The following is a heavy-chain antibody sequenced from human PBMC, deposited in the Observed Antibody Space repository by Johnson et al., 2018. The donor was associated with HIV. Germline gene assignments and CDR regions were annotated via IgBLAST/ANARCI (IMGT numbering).Heavy chain of an antibody. CDR1: GFTFSSYG. Sequence: QVQLVESGGGVVQPGGSLRLSCAASGFTFSSYGMHWVRQAPGKGLEWVAFIRYDGSNKYYADSVKGRFTISRENAKNSLYLQMNSLRAGDTAVYYCARVAHSHTHACDIWGQGTMVTVSS. J-gene: IGHJ3*02. D-gene: IGHD6-13*01. CDR3: ARVAHSHTHACDI. V-gene: IGHV3-30*02. CDR2: IRYDGSNK.